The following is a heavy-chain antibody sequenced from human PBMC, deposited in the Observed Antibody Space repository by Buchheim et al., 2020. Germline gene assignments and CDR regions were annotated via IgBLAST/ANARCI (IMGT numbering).Heavy chain of an antibody. D-gene: IGHD3-10*01. V-gene: IGHV3-33*01. CDR2: IWYDGSNE. CDR1: GFTFSDYG. Sequence: QVQLVESGGGVVHPGRSLRLSCAASGFTFSDYGMHWVRQAPGKGLEWVTTIWYDGSNEYYIDSVKGRFTISRDNSKSTVYLQMDSLRVEDTAVYYCARECTSGNSNNGPTDYWGQGTL. J-gene: IGHJ4*02. CDR3: ARECTSGNSNNGPTDY.